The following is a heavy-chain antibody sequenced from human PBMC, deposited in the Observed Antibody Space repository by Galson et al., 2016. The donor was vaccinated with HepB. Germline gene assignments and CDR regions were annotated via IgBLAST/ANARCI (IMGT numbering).Heavy chain of an antibody. D-gene: IGHD3-9*01. CDR3: AKDRGNFDLLYLRYYYYGMDV. V-gene: IGHV3-53*01. Sequence: SLRLSCAASGFSVSSNDMSWVRQTPGKGLEWVSINYKEGGSDYADSVKGRFTISRDNSKNTLYLQMNSLRAEDTAVYYCAKDRGNFDLLYLRYYYYGMDVWGQGTTVPVSS. CDR1: GFSVSSND. CDR2: NYKEGGS. J-gene: IGHJ6*02.